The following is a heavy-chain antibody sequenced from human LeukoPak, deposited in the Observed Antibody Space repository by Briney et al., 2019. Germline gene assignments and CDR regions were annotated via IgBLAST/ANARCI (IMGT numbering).Heavy chain of an antibody. CDR1: GGSISTDY. CDR3: TRGGYVWWTPVEY. D-gene: IGHD3-16*01. V-gene: IGHV4-59*01. J-gene: IGHJ4*02. Sequence: PSETLSLTCTVSGGSISTDYWNWIRQPPGKGLEWIGSMYYSGSTNYNPSPKSRVTISVDTSKNQFSLKLSSVTAADTAVYYCTRGGYVWWTPVEYWGQGTLVTVSS. CDR2: MYYSGST.